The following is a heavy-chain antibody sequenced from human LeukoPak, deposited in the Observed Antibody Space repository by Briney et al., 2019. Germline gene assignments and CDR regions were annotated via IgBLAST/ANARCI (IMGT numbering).Heavy chain of an antibody. J-gene: IGHJ6*03. V-gene: IGHV3-23*01. D-gene: IGHD3-3*01. CDR3: AKGRTPNYDFWSGYYRVNYYYYYMDV. CDR1: GFTFSSYA. CDR2: ISGSGGST. Sequence: HPGGSLTPSCAASGFTFSSYAMSWVRQAPGKALEWVSAISGSGGSTYYADSVKGRFTISRDNSKNTLYLQMNSLRAEDTAVYYCAKGRTPNYDFWSGYYRVNYYYYYMDVWGKGTRSPSP.